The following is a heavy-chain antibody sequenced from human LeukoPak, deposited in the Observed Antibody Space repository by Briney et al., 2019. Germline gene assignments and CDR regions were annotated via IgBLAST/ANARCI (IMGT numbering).Heavy chain of an antibody. CDR1: GGTFSSYA. CDR3: ARAGDSSGYYFYYFDY. J-gene: IGHJ4*02. V-gene: IGHV1-69*13. D-gene: IGHD3-22*01. CDR2: IIPIFGTA. Sequence: SVKVSCKASGGTFSSYAISWVRQAPGQGLEWMGGIIPIFGTANYAQKFQGRVTITADESTTTAYMELSSLRSEDTAVYYCARAGDSSGYYFYYFDYWGQGTLVTVSS.